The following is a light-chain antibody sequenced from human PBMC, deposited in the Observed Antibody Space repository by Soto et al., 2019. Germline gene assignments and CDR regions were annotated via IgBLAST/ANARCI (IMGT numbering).Light chain of an antibody. V-gene: IGKV1-5*01. J-gene: IGKJ1*01. CDR2: AAS. CDR1: ESIDNW. CDR3: QQHHIDWT. Sequence: DIQMTQSPSSLSASVGDRVTISCRARESIDNWLAWYQQKPGKAPKLLIFAASTLVLGVPSRFSGRGSGTEFTLTISSLQADDYATFYCQQHHIDWTCGQGTKV.